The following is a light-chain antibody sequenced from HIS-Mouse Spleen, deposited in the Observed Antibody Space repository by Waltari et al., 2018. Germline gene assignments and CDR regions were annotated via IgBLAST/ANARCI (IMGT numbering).Light chain of an antibody. J-gene: IGLJ2*01. Sequence: QSALTQPASASGSPGQPSTISCTGTRSDVAGYNYLSWYQQHPGKAPNLMIYDVSNRPSGVSNRFSGSKSGNTASLTISGLQAEDEADYYCSSYTSSSTVVFGGGTKLTVL. V-gene: IGLV2-14*03. CDR2: DVS. CDR3: SSYTSSSTVV. CDR1: RSDVAGYNY.